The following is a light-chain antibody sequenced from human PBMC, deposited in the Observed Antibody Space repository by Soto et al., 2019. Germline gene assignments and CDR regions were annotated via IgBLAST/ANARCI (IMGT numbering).Light chain of an antibody. Sequence: DIQLTQSPSFLSASVGDRVTITCRASQGINSYLAWYQQTPGKAPKLLIYATSTLQTGVPSRFSGSGSGTEFTLTISSLQPEDFATYYCQQSYSTPRLTFGGGTKVEIK. V-gene: IGKV1-9*01. CDR3: QQSYSTPRLT. CDR1: QGINSY. J-gene: IGKJ4*01. CDR2: ATS.